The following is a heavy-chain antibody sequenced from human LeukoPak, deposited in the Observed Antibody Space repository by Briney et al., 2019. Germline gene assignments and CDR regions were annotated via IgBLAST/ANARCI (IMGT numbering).Heavy chain of an antibody. CDR2: IRSASATT. D-gene: IGHD6-25*01. Sequence: GGSLRLSCAASGFTFSSYSMNWVRQTPGKGLEWVSYIRSASATTHYADSVKGRFTISTDNAKNSLFLQMNSLRAEDTALYYCARDDGYAFDIWGQGTMVTVSS. J-gene: IGHJ3*02. CDR3: ARDDGYAFDI. CDR1: GFTFSSYS. V-gene: IGHV3-48*01.